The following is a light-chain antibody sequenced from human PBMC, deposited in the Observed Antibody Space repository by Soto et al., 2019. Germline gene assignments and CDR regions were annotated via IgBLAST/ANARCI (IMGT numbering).Light chain of an antibody. J-gene: IGKJ2*01. CDR1: QSVTSSY. Sequence: PGERATLSCRASQSVTSSYLAWYQEKPGQAPRLLIYGASSRATGIPDRFSGSGSGTDFTLTISRLEPEDFAVYYCQQYDTSPPYSFGQGTKLEIK. CDR3: QQYDTSPPYS. V-gene: IGKV3-20*01. CDR2: GAS.